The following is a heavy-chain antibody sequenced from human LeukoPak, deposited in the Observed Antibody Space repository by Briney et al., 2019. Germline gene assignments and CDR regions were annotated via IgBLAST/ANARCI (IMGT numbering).Heavy chain of an antibody. J-gene: IGHJ4*02. CDR2: INTNTGNP. V-gene: IGHV7-4-1*02. Sequence: ASVKVSCKASGYTFTSYAMNWVRQAPGQGLEWMGWINTNTGNPTYAQGFTGRFVFSLDTSVSTAYLQISSLKAEDTAVYYCARVTRGGMARRYYFDYWGQGTLVTVSS. D-gene: IGHD3-16*01. CDR1: GYTFTSYA. CDR3: ARVTRGGMARRYYFDY.